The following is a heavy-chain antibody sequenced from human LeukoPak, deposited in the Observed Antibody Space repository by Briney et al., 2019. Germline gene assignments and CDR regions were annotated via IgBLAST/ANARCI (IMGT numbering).Heavy chain of an antibody. J-gene: IGHJ6*02. CDR2: INHSGST. CDR1: GGSFSGYY. CDR3: ARGGYDSNYYFYTMDV. Sequence: SETLSLTCAVYGGSFSGYYWSWIRQPPGKGLEWIGEINHSGSTNYNPSLKSRVTISVDTSKDQFSLKLSSVTAADTAVYYCARGGYDSNYYFYTMDVWGQGTTVTVSS. D-gene: IGHD5-12*01. V-gene: IGHV4-34*01.